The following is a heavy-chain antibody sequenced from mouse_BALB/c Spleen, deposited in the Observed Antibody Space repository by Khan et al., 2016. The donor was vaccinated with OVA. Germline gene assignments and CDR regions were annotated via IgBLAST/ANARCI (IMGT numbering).Heavy chain of an antibody. J-gene: IGHJ3*01. V-gene: IGHV5-6*01. CDR3: ARLAYYYDSEGFAY. CDR1: GFTFSTYG. D-gene: IGHD1-1*01. Sequence: EVQLQESGGDLVEPGGSLKLSCAASGFTFSTYGMSWVRQTPDKRLEWVATISTGGHYTYYPDSVWGRFTIPSDYAKNTLYLQRTSLKSEDTSMFYCARLAYYYDSEGFAYWGQGTLVTVSA. CDR2: ISTGGHYT.